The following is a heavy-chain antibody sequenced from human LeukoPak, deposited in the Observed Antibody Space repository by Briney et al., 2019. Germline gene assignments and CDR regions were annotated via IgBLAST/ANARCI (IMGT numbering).Heavy chain of an antibody. CDR3: SSRSSRFD. V-gene: IGHV3-11*04. CDR1: EFTFSDYD. D-gene: IGHD2-2*01. Sequence: PGGSLRLSCAASEFTFSDYDMSWIRQAPGKGLEWVSYISSSGRYKYYADSVKGRFTISRDSAKNSLFLQMNSLRAEGTAVYYCSSRSSRFDWGQGTLVTVSS. CDR2: ISSSGRYK. J-gene: IGHJ4*02.